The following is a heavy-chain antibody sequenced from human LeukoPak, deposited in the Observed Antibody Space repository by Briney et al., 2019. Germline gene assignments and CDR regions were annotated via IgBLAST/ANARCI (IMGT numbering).Heavy chain of an antibody. CDR3: ARDFWGAYRVDYFDY. V-gene: IGHV3-7*01. J-gene: IGHJ4*02. Sequence: PGGSLRLSCAASGFNFSNYWMSWVRRAPGKGLEWVANIKQDGSETYYVDSVRGRFTISRDNAKKSLYLQMNSLRAEDTAVYHCARDFWGAYRVDYFDYWGQGTLVTVSS. CDR2: IKQDGSET. D-gene: IGHD3-3*01. CDR1: GFNFSNYW.